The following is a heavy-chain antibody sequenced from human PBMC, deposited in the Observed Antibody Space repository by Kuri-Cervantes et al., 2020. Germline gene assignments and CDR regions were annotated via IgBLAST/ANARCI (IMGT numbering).Heavy chain of an antibody. J-gene: IGHJ5*02. CDR3: ARDRLMYNWFDP. CDR2: ISSSSTYI. CDR1: GFPLRTYS. D-gene: IGHD2-8*01. Sequence: GGSLRLSCEASGFPLRTYSMNWVRQVPGKGLEWVSSISSSSTYIDYADSVKGRFTITRDNAKNSLYLQMNSLRAEDTAVYYCARDRLMYNWFDPWGQGTLVTVSS. V-gene: IGHV3-21*01.